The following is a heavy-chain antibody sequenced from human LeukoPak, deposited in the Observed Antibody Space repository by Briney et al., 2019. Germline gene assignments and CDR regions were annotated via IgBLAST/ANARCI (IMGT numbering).Heavy chain of an antibody. J-gene: IGHJ4*02. CDR2: IYYSGST. V-gene: IGHV4-39*02. CDR1: GGSISSSSYY. CDR3: ARETAADSGFDY. D-gene: IGHD6-13*01. Sequence: PSETLSLTCTDSGGSISSSSYYWGWIRQPPGKGLEWIGSIYYSGSTYYNPSLKSRVTISVDTSKNQFSLKLSSVTAADTAVYYCARETAADSGFDYWGQGTLVTVSS.